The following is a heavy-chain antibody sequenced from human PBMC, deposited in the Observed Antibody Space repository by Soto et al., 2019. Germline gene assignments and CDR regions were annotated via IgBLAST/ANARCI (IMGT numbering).Heavy chain of an antibody. D-gene: IGHD2-15*01. CDR2: TYYRSRWHS. CDR1: GDTVSSNSVA. J-gene: IGHJ6*02. Sequence: SQTLSLTCVGSGDTVSSNSVAWNWVRQSPSRGLEWLGRTYYRSRWHSDYAVSVRSRIDINADTSKNQVSLQLNSVTPEETAVYYCARSEEDSDYYYYGMDVWGQGTTVTVSS. CDR3: ARSEEDSDYYYYGMDV. V-gene: IGHV6-1*01.